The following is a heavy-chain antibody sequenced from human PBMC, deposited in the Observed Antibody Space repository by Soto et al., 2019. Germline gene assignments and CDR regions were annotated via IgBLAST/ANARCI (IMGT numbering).Heavy chain of an antibody. Sequence: QVQLVQSGAEVKKPGASVKVSCKASGYTFTSYGISWVRQAPGQGLEWMGWISAYNGNTNYAQKLQDRVTMTTDTSTSTAYMELRSLRSDDTAVYYCARDPAVYCSGGSCYGVHYYGMDVWGQGTTVTVSS. J-gene: IGHJ6*02. D-gene: IGHD2-15*01. CDR3: ARDPAVYCSGGSCYGVHYYGMDV. CDR1: GYTFTSYG. V-gene: IGHV1-18*01. CDR2: ISAYNGNT.